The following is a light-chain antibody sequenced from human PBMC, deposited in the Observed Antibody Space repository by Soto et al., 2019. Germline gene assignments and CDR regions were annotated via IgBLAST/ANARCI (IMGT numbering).Light chain of an antibody. Sequence: DIQMTQSPSTLSASVGDRVTITCRASQSFSSGLAWYQQKPGKAPKLLICDGSDLQSGIPSRFSGSGSGTEFTLSISSLQPDDFATYYCQQMRTFGQGTKV. V-gene: IGKV1-5*01. CDR1: QSFSSG. CDR3: QQMRT. CDR2: DGS. J-gene: IGKJ1*01.